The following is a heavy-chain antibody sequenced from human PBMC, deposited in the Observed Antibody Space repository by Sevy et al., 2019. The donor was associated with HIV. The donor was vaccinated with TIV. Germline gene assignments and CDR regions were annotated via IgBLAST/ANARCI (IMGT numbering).Heavy chain of an antibody. J-gene: IGHJ4*02. CDR1: CFTLNKAW. Sequence: GWSLRLSCAASCFTLNKAWMNWVRQAPGKGLEWGGRIKSETDGGTTDYAEPVKGRFSISRDDSKNTLYLQMNSLKIEDTAVYYCSMEDGYNYFDYWGQGALVTVSS. D-gene: IGHD5-12*01. CDR3: SMEDGYNYFDY. CDR2: IKSETDGGTT. V-gene: IGHV3-15*07.